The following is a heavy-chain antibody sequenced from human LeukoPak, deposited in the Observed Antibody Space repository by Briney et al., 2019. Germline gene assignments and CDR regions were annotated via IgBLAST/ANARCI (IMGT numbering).Heavy chain of an antibody. CDR3: ARSISGYSSSYLV. J-gene: IGHJ4*02. D-gene: IGHD6-13*01. Sequence: PSETLSLTCAVSGFSISSGYYWAWIRQPPGEGLEWVASMFHSGSTFYNPSLKSRVTIAIDTSKNHFSVKLSSVTAADTAVYYCARSISGYSSSYLVWGQGALVTVSS. CDR1: GFSISSGYY. CDR2: MFHSGST. V-gene: IGHV4-38-2*01.